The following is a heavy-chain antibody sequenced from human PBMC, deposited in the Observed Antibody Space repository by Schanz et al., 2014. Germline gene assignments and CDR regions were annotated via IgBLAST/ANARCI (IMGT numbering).Heavy chain of an antibody. D-gene: IGHD3-22*01. CDR3: AKDISDTSGKDDY. Sequence: EVHLLESGGGLVQPGGSLRLSCAASGFSFGTYAMSWVRQAPGKGLLWVSSISGTGGDDTYYADSVTGRFTISRDNSKNTLFLQMNSLRVEDASIYYCAKDISDTSGKDDYWGQGTLXTVSS. CDR1: GFSFGTYA. V-gene: IGHV3-23*01. CDR2: ISGTGGDDT. J-gene: IGHJ4*02.